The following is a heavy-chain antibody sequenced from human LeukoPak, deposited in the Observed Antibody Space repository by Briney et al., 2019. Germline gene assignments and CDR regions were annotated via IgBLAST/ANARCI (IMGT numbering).Heavy chain of an antibody. CDR2: ISGSGGST. J-gene: IGHJ4*02. CDR3: AKARMVRGVIQGSGY. D-gene: IGHD3-10*01. V-gene: IGHV3-23*01. CDR1: GFTFSSYA. Sequence: GGSLRLSCAASGFTFSSYAMSWVRQAPGKGLEWVSAISGSGGSTYYAGSAKGRFTISRDNSKNTLYLQMNSLRAEDTAVYYCAKARMVRGVIQGSGYWGQGTLVTVSS.